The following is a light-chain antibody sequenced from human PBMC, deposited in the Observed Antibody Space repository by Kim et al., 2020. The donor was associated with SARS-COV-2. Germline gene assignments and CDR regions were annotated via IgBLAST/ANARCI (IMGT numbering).Light chain of an antibody. J-gene: IGKJ4*01. Sequence: PGERPTLTCRASQSVTTALAWYQQKPGQTPRLLIYGASTRATGIPARFSGSGSGIEFILTISSLQSEDFAVYYCQQYHDWPSFGGGTKVDIK. V-gene: IGKV3-15*01. CDR2: GAS. CDR1: QSVTTA. CDR3: QQYHDWPS.